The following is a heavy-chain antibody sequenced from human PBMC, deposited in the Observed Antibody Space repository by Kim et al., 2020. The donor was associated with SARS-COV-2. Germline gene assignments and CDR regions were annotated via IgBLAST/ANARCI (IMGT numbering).Heavy chain of an antibody. V-gene: IGHV3-74*01. D-gene: IGHD6-13*01. Sequence: GGSLRLSCAASGFTFSSYWMHWVRQVPGKGLVWVSRISGDGSTTAYADSAKGRFTISRDNANTLYLQMNSLRAEDTAVYYCSRVGGITAAGMWCAFDIWGQGIMVTVSS. J-gene: IGHJ3*02. CDR1: GFTFSSYW. CDR2: ISGDGSTT. CDR3: SRVGGITAAGMWCAFDI.